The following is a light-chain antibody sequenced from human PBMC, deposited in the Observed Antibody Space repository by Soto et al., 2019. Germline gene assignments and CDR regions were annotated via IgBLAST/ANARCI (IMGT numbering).Light chain of an antibody. J-gene: IGKJ4*01. CDR2: GAS. Sequence: EIVMTQSPATLSVSPGERATLSCRASQSVSSTLAWYQQKPGQAPSLLIYGASTRATGISARFSGSGSGTEFTLTISSLQSEGFAVYYCQQYNKWPLTFGGGTKVEIK. CDR3: QQYNKWPLT. CDR1: QSVSST. V-gene: IGKV3-15*01.